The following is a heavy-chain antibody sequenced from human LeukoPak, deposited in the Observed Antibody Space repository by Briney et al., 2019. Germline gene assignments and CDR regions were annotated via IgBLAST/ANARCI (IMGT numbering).Heavy chain of an antibody. Sequence: GGSLRLSCAASGFNFSFYWMSWVRQAPGKGLEWVANIKQDGSEKKYVDSVKGRFTISRDNAKNSLYLQMNSLRAEDTAVYYCARDLRSMADSWGQGTLVTVSS. CDR1: GFNFSFYW. D-gene: IGHD6-6*01. J-gene: IGHJ5*01. V-gene: IGHV3-7*04. CDR2: IKQDGSEK. CDR3: ARDLRSMADS.